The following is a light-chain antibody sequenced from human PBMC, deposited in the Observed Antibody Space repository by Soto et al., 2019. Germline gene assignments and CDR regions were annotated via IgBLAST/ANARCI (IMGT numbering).Light chain of an antibody. V-gene: IGKV3-15*01. CDR1: QNVVTN. Sequence: EIVVTQSPAILSVSPGERVTLSCRASQNVVTNLAWYQQRIGQAPRLLIYVASAMHTGVPARFSGGGSGTEFFLTISSRQSEDFADYYCQQYNNRHGTFGGGNKVEIK. CDR2: VAS. J-gene: IGKJ4*01. CDR3: QQYNNRHGT.